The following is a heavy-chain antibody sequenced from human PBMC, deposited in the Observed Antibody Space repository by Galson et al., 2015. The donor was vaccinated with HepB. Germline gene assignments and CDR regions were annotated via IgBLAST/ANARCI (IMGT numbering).Heavy chain of an antibody. V-gene: IGHV3-33*08. J-gene: IGHJ6*02. CDR3: ARDVGQLWLPAHYGMDV. D-gene: IGHD5-18*01. CDR1: GFTFSSYG. Sequence: SLRLSCAASGFTFSSYGMHWVRQAPGKGLEWVAVIWYDGSNKYYADSVKGRFTISRDNSKNTLYLQMNSLRAEDTAVYYCARDVGQLWLPAHYGMDVWGQGTTVTVSS. CDR2: IWYDGSNK.